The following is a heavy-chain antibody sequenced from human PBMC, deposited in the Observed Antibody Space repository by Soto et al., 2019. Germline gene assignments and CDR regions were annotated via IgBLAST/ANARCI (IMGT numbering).Heavy chain of an antibody. CDR3: ARGGGVVVPAANRWFDP. J-gene: IGHJ5*02. D-gene: IGHD2-2*01. CDR1: GYTFTSYG. CDR2: ISAYNGNT. V-gene: IGHV1-18*01. Sequence: ASVKVSCKASGYTFTSYGISWVRQPPGQGLEWMGWISAYNGNTNYAQKLQGRVTMTTDTSTSTAYMELRSLRSDDTAVYYCARGGGVVVPAANRWFDPWGQGTLVTVSS.